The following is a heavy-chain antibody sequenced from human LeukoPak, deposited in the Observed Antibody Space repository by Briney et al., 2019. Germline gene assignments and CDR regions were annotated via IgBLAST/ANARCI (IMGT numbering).Heavy chain of an antibody. Sequence: APVKVSCTASGYTLTVYYMHSVRQTPVQGLEWMGWINPHKGGTNYAQKVQGRVTMTRDTYISTAYMGLSRLRSADTAVYYCARSSDILTGYFGYYHYGMDVWGQGTTVTVSS. D-gene: IGHD3-9*01. V-gene: IGHV1-2*02. J-gene: IGHJ6*02. CDR3: ARSSDILTGYFGYYHYGMDV. CDR1: GYTLTVYY. CDR2: INPHKGGT.